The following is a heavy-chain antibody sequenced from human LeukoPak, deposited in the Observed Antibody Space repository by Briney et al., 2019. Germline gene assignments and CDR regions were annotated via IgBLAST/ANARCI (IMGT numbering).Heavy chain of an antibody. J-gene: IGHJ4*02. CDR1: GGSFSGYY. CDR3: ARVAGTVLDY. Sequence: SETLSLTCAVYGGSFSGYYWSWIRQPPGKGLEWIGEINHSGSTNYNPSLKSRVTISEDTSKNQFSLKLSSVTAADTAVYYCARVAGTVLDYWGQGTLVTVSS. V-gene: IGHV4-34*01. D-gene: IGHD6-19*01. CDR2: INHSGST.